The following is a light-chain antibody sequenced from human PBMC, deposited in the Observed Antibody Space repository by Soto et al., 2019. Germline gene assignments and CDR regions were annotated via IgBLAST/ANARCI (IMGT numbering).Light chain of an antibody. CDR3: QQYHNGPGT. V-gene: IGKV3-15*01. CDR1: QSLSTR. Sequence: EVGMRKLPATLAVSAGARVTVPXRASQSLSTRLAWYQHHPGXSPRXXXSDXSTGATGSPPRFSASGSATDFPLTVNSLHSYDIAAYYCQQYHNGPGTFGGGTKVDIK. J-gene: IGKJ4*01. CDR2: DXS.